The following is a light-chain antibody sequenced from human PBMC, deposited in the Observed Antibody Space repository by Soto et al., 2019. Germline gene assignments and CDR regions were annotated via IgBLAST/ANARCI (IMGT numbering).Light chain of an antibody. CDR1: QSISSW. CDR2: KAS. V-gene: IGKV1-5*03. CDR3: QPYNSYSRT. J-gene: IGKJ1*01. Sequence: DIQMTQSPSTLPASVGDRVTITCRASQSISSWLAWYQHKPGKAPKLLIYKASTLESGVPSRFSGSGSETEFTLTISSLQPDDSATYYCQPYNSYSRTFGQGTKVEIK.